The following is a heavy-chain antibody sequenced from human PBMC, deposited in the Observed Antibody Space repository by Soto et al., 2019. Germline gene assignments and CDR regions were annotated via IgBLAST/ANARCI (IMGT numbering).Heavy chain of an antibody. J-gene: IGHJ4*02. CDR2: IYSGGST. D-gene: IGHD3-16*01. CDR1: GFTVSTKY. Sequence: GGSLRLSCAASGFTVSTKYMSWVRQAPGKGLEWVSVIYSGGSTFYADSVRGRFTISRDNSKNTVNLQMNSLSAEDTAVYYCAREPWAADYWGQGTLVTVSS. V-gene: IGHV3-66*01. CDR3: AREPWAADY.